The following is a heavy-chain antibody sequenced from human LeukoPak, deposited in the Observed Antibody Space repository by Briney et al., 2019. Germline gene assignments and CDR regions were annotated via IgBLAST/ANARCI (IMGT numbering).Heavy chain of an antibody. V-gene: IGHV4-59*01. Sequence: SETLSLTCTVSGGSISSYYWSWIRQPPGKGLEWIGYIYYSGSTKYSPSLKSRVTISVDASKTQFSLKLNSVTAADTAVYYCARGSRELYYFDYWGQGTLVTVSS. D-gene: IGHD1-7*01. CDR3: ARGSRELYYFDY. CDR1: GGSISSYY. J-gene: IGHJ4*02. CDR2: IYYSGST.